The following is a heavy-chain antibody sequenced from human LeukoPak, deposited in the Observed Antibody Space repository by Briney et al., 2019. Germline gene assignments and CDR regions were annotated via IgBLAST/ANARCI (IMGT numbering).Heavy chain of an antibody. V-gene: IGHV3-23*01. CDR3: AKDGRIGAAGSWGLDY. CDR1: GFTFSSYG. Sequence: PGGSLRLSCAASGFTFSSYGMSWVRQAPGKGLEWVSAIGGSGGFTDYTDSVKGRFTISRDNSKNTLYLEMNSLRAEDTAVFYCAKDGRIGAAGSWGLDYWGQGTLVTVSS. CDR2: IGGSGGFT. D-gene: IGHD6-13*01. J-gene: IGHJ4*02.